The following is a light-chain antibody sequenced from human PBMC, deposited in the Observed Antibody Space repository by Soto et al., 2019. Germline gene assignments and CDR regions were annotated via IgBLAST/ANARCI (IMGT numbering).Light chain of an antibody. CDR1: QSLNGN. CDR2: GVS. V-gene: IGKV3-15*01. Sequence: EILMTQSPDTLSVSPGDGATISCRASQSLNGNLAWYQQKPGQAPRLLIYGVSTRATGIPARFSGSGSGTEFNLTISSLQSEDFAVYYCQQYNSWRTFGQGTKVEIK. CDR3: QQYNSWRT. J-gene: IGKJ1*01.